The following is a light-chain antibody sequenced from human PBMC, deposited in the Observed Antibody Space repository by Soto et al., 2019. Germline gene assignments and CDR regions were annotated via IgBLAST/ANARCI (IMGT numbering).Light chain of an antibody. CDR2: LNSDGSH. CDR3: QTCGTGIQV. V-gene: IGLV4-69*01. J-gene: IGLJ3*02. CDR1: SGHRSYA. Sequence: QPVLTQSPSASASLGASVKLTCTLSSGHRSYAIAWHQQQPEKGPRYLMKLNSDGSHSKGDGIPDRFSGSSSGAERYLTISSLQSGDEADYYCQTCGTGIQVFGGGTKLTVL.